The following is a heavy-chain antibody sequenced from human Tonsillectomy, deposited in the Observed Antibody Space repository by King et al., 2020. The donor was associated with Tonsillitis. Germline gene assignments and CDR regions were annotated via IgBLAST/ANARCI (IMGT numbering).Heavy chain of an antibody. CDR1: GYTFTDYY. CDR2: INPNSGGT. D-gene: IGHD2-2*01. J-gene: IGHJ5*02. V-gene: IGHV1-2*02. CDR3: ARDFCTTSCFAGWFDP. Sequence: QLVQSGAEVKKPGASVKVSCKASGYTFTDYYIHWVRQAPGQGLEWLGWINPNSGGTDYAQKFQGRVTITRDTSISTAYMELSRLRSDDTAVYYCARDFCTTSCFAGWFDPWGQGTLVTVSS.